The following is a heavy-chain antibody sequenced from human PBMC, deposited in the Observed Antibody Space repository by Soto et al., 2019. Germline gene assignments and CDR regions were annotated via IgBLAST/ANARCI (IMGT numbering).Heavy chain of an antibody. V-gene: IGHV4-31*03. CDR1: GGSISSGGYY. CDR2: IYYSGST. CDR3: ARGAITIFGVVIPHTNWFDP. Sequence: SETLSLTCTVSGGSISSGGYYWSWIRQHPGKGLEWIGYIYYSGSTYYNPSLKSRVTISVDTSKNQFSLKLSSVTAADTAVYYCARGAITIFGVVIPHTNWFDPWGQGTLVPVSS. J-gene: IGHJ5*02. D-gene: IGHD3-3*01.